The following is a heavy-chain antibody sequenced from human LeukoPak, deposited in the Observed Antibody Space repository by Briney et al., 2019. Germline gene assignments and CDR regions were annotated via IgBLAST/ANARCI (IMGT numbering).Heavy chain of an antibody. Sequence: GFXXXNYEMNWVRQAPGKGLEWVSYISSSGGTIYYADFVKGRFSVSRDNAKNSLFLQMNSLRAEDTAVYYCAKYYDILTGYYNVRYFDSWGQGTLVTVSS. J-gene: IGHJ4*02. CDR3: AKYYDILTGYYNVRYFDS. V-gene: IGHV3-48*03. CDR1: GFXXXNYE. D-gene: IGHD3-9*01. CDR2: ISSSGGTI.